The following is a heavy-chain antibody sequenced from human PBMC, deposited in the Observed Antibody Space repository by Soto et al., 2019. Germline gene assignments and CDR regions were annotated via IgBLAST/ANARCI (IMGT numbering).Heavy chain of an antibody. J-gene: IGHJ4*02. CDR2: SSAYNGNT. CDR1: GYTFTSYG. CDR3: AREIQLWSPVDY. V-gene: IGHV1-18*04. Sequence: GASVKVSCKASGYTFTSYGISWVRQAPGQGLEGMGWSSAYNGNTNYAQKLQGRVTMTTDTSTSTAYMELRSLRSDATAVYYCAREIQLWSPVDYWGQGTLVTVSS. D-gene: IGHD5-18*01.